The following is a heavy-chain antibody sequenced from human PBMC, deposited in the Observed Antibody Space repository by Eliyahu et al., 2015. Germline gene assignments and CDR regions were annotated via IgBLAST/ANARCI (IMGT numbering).Heavy chain of an antibody. Sequence: EVQLVESGGGLIQPGGSLRLXCEASGFTVSSNYMGWVRQAPGKGLEWLSVMYNGGATYYADSVKGRFTISRDNSKNTLYLQMDSLRADDTAMYYCARDLGAYKRAFDYWGQGTLVTVSS. J-gene: IGHJ4*02. V-gene: IGHV3-53*01. CDR3: ARDLGAYKRAFDY. D-gene: IGHD3-16*01. CDR2: MYNGGAT. CDR1: GFTVSSNY.